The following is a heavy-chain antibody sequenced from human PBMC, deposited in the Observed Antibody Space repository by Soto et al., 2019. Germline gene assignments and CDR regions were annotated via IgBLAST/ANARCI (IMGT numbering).Heavy chain of an antibody. D-gene: IGHD2-2*01. CDR2: ISGSGITT. CDR1: GFTYNNYA. Sequence: GGSLRLSCEASGFTYNNYAMSWVRQAPGKGLEWVSAISGSGITTYYAESVKGRFTISRDNSKNTLDLQLNSLRDDDTAVYYCAKGPPGATAYYFDSWGQGALVTVSS. J-gene: IGHJ4*02. V-gene: IGHV3-23*01. CDR3: AKGPPGATAYYFDS.